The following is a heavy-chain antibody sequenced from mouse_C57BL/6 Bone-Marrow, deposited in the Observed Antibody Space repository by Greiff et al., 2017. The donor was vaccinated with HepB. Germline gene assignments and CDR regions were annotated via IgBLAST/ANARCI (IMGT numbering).Heavy chain of an antibody. CDR1: GFNIKDDY. CDR2: IDPENGDT. CDR3: TTEGYYYGSSWFAY. J-gene: IGHJ3*01. Sequence: EVQLQQSGAELVRPGASVKLSCTASGFNIKDDYMHWVKQRPEQGLEWIGWIDPENGDTEYASKFQGKATITADTSSNTAYLQLSSLTSEDTAVYYCTTEGYYYGSSWFAYWGQGTLGTVSA. V-gene: IGHV14-4*01. D-gene: IGHD1-1*01.